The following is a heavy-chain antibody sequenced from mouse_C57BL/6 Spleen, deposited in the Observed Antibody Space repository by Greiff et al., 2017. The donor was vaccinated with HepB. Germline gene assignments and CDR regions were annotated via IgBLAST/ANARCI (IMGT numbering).Heavy chain of an antibody. Sequence: QVQLQQPGAELVRPGSSVKLSCKASGYTFTSYWMHWVQQRPIQGLEWIGNIDPSDSETHYNQKFKDKATLTVDKSSSTAYMQLSSLTSEDSAVYYGARSDGYYGGFDYWGQGTTLTVSS. CDR2: IDPSDSET. V-gene: IGHV1-52*01. D-gene: IGHD2-3*01. CDR3: ARSDGYYGGFDY. CDR1: GYTFTSYW. J-gene: IGHJ2*01.